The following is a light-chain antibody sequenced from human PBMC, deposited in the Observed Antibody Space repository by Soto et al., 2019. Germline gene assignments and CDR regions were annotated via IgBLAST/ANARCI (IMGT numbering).Light chain of an antibody. Sequence: EIVLTQSPGTLSLSPGERATLSCRASQSVSSRYLAWYQQKPGQAPSLLIYGASSRATGIPDRFSGSGSGTDLTLTISRLEPEDFAVYYCQQYDSSPPYTFGQGTKLEIK. CDR2: GAS. V-gene: IGKV3-20*01. CDR3: QQYDSSPPYT. J-gene: IGKJ2*01. CDR1: QSVSSRY.